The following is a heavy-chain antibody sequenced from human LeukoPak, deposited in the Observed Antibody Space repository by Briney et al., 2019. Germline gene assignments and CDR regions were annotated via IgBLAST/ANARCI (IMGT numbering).Heavy chain of an antibody. J-gene: IGHJ4*02. CDR1: GFTFSSYA. CDR3: ARVTGTYYYDSSGYCDY. CDR2: ISYDGSNK. D-gene: IGHD3-22*01. Sequence: PGRSLRLSCAASGFTFSSYAMHWVRQAPGKGLEWVAVISYDGSNKYYADSVKGRFTISRDNSKNTLYLQMNSLRAEDTAVYYCARVTGTYYYDSSGYCDYWGQGTLVTVSS. V-gene: IGHV3-30-3*01.